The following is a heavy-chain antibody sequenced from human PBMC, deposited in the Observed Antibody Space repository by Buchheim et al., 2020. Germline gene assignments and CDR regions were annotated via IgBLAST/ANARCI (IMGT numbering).Heavy chain of an antibody. CDR2: INHSGST. D-gene: IGHD3-10*01. CDR3: ARVGTYYYGSGSRGKVHFDY. CDR1: GGSFSGYY. Sequence: QVQLQQWGAGLLKPSETLSLTCAVYGGSFSGYYWSWIRQPPGKGLEWIGEINHSGSTNYNPSLKSRVTISVDTSKKQFSLKLSSVTAADTAVYYCARVGTYYYGSGSRGKVHFDYWGQGTL. V-gene: IGHV4-34*01. J-gene: IGHJ4*02.